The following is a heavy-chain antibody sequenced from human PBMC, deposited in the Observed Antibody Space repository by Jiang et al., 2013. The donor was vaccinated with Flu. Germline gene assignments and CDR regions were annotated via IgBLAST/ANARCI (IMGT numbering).Heavy chain of an antibody. J-gene: IGHJ4*02. Sequence: ETLSLTCTVSGGSISSSSYYWGWIRQPPGKGLEWIGSIYYSGSTYYNPSLKSRVTISVDTSKNQFSLKLSSVTAADTAVYYCASSASFLVGADYWGQGTLVTVSS. V-gene: IGHV4-39*01. CDR3: ASSASFLVGADY. CDR2: IYYSGST. D-gene: IGHD1-26*01. CDR1: GGSISSSSYY.